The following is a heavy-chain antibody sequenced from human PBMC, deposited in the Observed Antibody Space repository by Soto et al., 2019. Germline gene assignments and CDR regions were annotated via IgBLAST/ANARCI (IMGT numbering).Heavy chain of an antibody. V-gene: IGHV4-31*03. CDR2: IYYTGNS. CDR1: NGSISTNGHY. CDR3: AREQWGFDS. Sequence: QVQLQESGPELVKSSQTLSLTCTVSNGSISTNGHYWTWIRQRPGKGLEWIAYIYYTGNSYYNPYLKSRLTISIDTSKNQFSLTLRSVTAADTAVYYCAREQWGFDSWGQGTLGTVSS. D-gene: IGHD6-19*01. J-gene: IGHJ4*02.